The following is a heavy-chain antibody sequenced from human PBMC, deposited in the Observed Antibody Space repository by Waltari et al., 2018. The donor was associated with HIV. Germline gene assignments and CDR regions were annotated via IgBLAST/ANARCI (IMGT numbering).Heavy chain of an antibody. CDR2: IRSRGNRYAT. J-gene: IGHJ4*02. CDR1: WFTFSASA. Sequence: EVQLVESGGGLVQPGGSLSVFCCASWFTFSASAIHWVRQASGKGLEWVGRIRSRGNRYATAYGASVKGRFTVSRDDSKNTAYLQMNNLKTEDTAVYYCTRALAYWGQGTLVTVSP. D-gene: IGHD3-16*01. V-gene: IGHV3-73*02. CDR3: TRALAY.